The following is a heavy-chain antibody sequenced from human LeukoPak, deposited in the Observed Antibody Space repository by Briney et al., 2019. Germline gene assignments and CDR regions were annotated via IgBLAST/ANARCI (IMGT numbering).Heavy chain of an antibody. V-gene: IGHV4-39*01. CDR3: ARVMVRGVYDAFDL. CDR1: GGSISSSFYY. D-gene: IGHD3-10*01. Sequence: SETLSLTCTVSGGSISSSFYYWGWIRQPPGKGLEWIGSIYYNGSTYYNPSLKSRVTISVDTSKNQFSLQLSSVTAADTAVYYCARVMVRGVYDAFDLWGQGTLVTVSS. CDR2: IYYNGST. J-gene: IGHJ3*01.